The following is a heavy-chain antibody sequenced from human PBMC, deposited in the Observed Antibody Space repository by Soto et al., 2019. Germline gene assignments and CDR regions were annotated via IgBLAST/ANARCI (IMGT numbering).Heavy chain of an antibody. CDR3: AKEMAVAGTIDY. J-gene: IGHJ4*02. CDR2: ISYDGSNK. D-gene: IGHD6-19*01. V-gene: IGHV3-30*18. Sequence: QVQLVESGGGVVQPGRSLRLSCAASGFTFSSYGMHWVRQAPGKGLEWVAVISYDGSNKYYADSVKGRFTISRDNSKHTLYLQMNSLRAEDTAVYYFAKEMAVAGTIDYWGQGTLVTVSS. CDR1: GFTFSSYG.